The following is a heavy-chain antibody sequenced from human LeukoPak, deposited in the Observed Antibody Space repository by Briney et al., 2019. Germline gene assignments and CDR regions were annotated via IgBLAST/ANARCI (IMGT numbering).Heavy chain of an antibody. Sequence: GGSLRLSCAASGFTFSSYWMHWVRQAPGKGLVWVSRINSDGSSTSYADSVKGRFTISRDNAKNTLYPQMNSLRAEDTAVYYCARGLYSSSYNDYWGQGTLVTVSS. CDR2: INSDGSST. CDR3: ARGLYSSSYNDY. D-gene: IGHD6-6*01. J-gene: IGHJ4*02. CDR1: GFTFSSYW. V-gene: IGHV3-74*01.